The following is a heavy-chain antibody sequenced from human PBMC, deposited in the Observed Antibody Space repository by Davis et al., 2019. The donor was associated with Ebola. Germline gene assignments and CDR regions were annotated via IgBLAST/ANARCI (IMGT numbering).Heavy chain of an antibody. V-gene: IGHV3-21*01. CDR3: ARDVENYYKSSGYYPHYYYYGMDV. Sequence: PGGSLRLSCAASGFTFSSYSMNWVRQAPGKGLEWVSSISSSSSYIYYADSVKGRFTISRDNAKNSLYLQMNSLRAEDTAVYYCARDVENYYKSSGYYPHYYYYGMDVWGQGTTVTVSS. CDR1: GFTFSSYS. CDR2: ISSSSSYI. D-gene: IGHD3-22*01. J-gene: IGHJ6*02.